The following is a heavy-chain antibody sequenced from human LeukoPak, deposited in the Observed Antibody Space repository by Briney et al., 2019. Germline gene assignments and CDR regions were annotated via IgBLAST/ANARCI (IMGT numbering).Heavy chain of an antibody. V-gene: IGHV3-23*01. Sequence: GRSLRLSCAASGFTFSSYGMSWVRQAPGKGLEWVSAISGSGGSTYYADSVRGRFTISRDNSKNTLYLQMNSLRADDTAVYYCANWGRFDPWGQGTLVTVSS. CDR3: ANWGRFDP. J-gene: IGHJ5*02. CDR1: GFTFSSYG. D-gene: IGHD3-16*01. CDR2: ISGSGGST.